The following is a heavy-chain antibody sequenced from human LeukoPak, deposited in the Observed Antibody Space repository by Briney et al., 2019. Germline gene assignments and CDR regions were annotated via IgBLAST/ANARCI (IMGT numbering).Heavy chain of an antibody. CDR2: INPDSGGT. CDR3: ARETLGGSFIYWFDP. D-gene: IGHD3-10*01. V-gene: IGHV1-2*06. Sequence: ASVKVSCKASGYTFTGYYIHWVRQAPGQGLEWMGRINPDSGGTNYAQKFQGRVTMTRDTSISTAYMELSRLRSDDTAVYYCARETLGGSFIYWFDPWGQGTLVTVSS. J-gene: IGHJ5*02. CDR1: GYTFTGYY.